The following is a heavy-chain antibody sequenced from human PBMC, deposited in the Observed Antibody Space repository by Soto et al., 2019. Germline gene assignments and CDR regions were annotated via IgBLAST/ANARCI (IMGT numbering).Heavy chain of an antibody. D-gene: IGHD3-10*01. J-gene: IGHJ6*02. CDR1: GFTFSSYG. CDR2: ISYDGSNK. V-gene: IGHV3-30*18. CDR3: AKDDGLLQPRGYYYGMDV. Sequence: QVQLVESGGGVVQPGRSLRLSCAASGFTFSSYGMHWVRQAPGKGLEWVAVISYDGSNKYYADSVKGRFTISRDNSKNTLYLQMNSLRAEDTAVDYCAKDDGLLQPRGYYYGMDVWGQGTTVTVSS.